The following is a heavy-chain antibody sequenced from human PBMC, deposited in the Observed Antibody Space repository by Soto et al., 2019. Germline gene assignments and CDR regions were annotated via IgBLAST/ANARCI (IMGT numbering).Heavy chain of an antibody. CDR3: ARDSPGGGYYYGMDV. Sequence: QGQLEQSGAEVRKPGSSVKVSCMASGGSFSSYAISWVRQAPGQGLEWMGGIVPVLGTAKSAQKFQGRVTCSTDDSTTTAYMELRSLRSEDTAVYYCARDSPGGGYYYGMDVWGQGTTVTVS. D-gene: IGHD3-16*01. CDR1: GGSFSSYA. V-gene: IGHV1-69*01. J-gene: IGHJ6*02. CDR2: IVPVLGTA.